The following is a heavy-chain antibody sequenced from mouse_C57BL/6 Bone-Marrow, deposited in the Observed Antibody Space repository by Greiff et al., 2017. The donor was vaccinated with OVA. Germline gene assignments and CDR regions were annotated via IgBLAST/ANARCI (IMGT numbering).Heavy chain of an antibody. Sequence: EVKVVESGGDLVKPGGSLKLSCAASGFTFSSYGMSWVRQTPDKRLEWVATISSGGSYTYYPDSVKGRFTISRDNAKNTLYLQMSSLKSEDTAMYYCARQPYDGYYAWFAYWGQGTLVTVSA. CDR2: ISSGGSYT. V-gene: IGHV5-6*01. J-gene: IGHJ3*01. CDR3: ARQPYDGYYAWFAY. CDR1: GFTFSSYG. D-gene: IGHD2-3*01.